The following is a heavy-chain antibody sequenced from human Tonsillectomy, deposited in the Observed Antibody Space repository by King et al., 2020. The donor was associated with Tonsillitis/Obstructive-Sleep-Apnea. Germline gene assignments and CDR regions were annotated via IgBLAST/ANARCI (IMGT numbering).Heavy chain of an antibody. D-gene: IGHD4-23*01. J-gene: IGHJ6*04. CDR2: INGDESSS. Sequence: VQLVESGGGLVQPGGSLRLSCAASGFTFSSHWMHWVRRAPGRGLEWVARINGDESSSSYAGSVKGRFTISRDNAKNKLHLQMNSLRAEDSAVYYCAREVVVPVASTRLDVWGKGTTVTVSS. CDR3: AREVVVPVASTRLDV. V-gene: IGHV3-74*01. CDR1: GFTFSSHW.